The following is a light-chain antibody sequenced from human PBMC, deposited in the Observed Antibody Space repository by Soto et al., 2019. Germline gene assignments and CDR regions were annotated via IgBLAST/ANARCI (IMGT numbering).Light chain of an antibody. CDR3: HQYNKWPEV. V-gene: IGKV3-15*01. J-gene: IGKJ1*01. Sequence: EIVMTQSPATLSVSPGQRATLSCRASQSVTSNLAWYQQRPGQAPRLLIYGASTRATGIPARFSGSGSGTDFPLTISSLQSEDFAVYYCHQYNKWPEVFGQGTRVEIK. CDR1: QSVTSN. CDR2: GAS.